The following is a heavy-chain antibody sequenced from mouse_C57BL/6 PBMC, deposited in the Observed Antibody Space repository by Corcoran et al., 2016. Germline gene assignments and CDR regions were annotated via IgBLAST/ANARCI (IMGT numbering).Heavy chain of an antibody. CDR1: GYTFTDYY. CDR2: INPYNGGT. CDR3: ARCLDYDPFYAMDY. V-gene: IGHV1-19*01. Sequence: EVQLQQSGPVLVKPGASVKMSCKASGYTFTDYYMNWVKQSHGKSLEWIGVINPYNGGTSYNQKFKGKATLTVDKSSSTAYMELNSLTSEDSAVYYCARCLDYDPFYAMDYWGQGTSVTVSS. J-gene: IGHJ4*01. D-gene: IGHD2-4*01.